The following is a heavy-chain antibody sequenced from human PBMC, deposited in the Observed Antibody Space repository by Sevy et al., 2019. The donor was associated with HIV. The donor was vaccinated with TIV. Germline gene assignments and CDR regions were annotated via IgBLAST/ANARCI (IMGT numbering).Heavy chain of an antibody. CDR2: INSDGSST. D-gene: IGHD6-13*01. V-gene: IGHV3-74*01. CDR1: GFTFSSYW. CDR3: ARVTGSSSPNYYYYYMDV. Sequence: LSLTCAASGFTFSSYWMHWVRQAPGKGLVWVSRINSDGSSTSYADSVKGRFTISRDNAKNTLYLQMNSLRAEDTAVYYCARVTGSSSPNYYYYYMDVWGKGTTVTVSS. J-gene: IGHJ6*03.